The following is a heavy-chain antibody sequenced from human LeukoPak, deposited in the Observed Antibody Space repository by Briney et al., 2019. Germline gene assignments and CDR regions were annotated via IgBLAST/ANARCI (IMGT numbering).Heavy chain of an antibody. Sequence: GGSLRLSCAASGFTFSSYAMSWVRQAPGKGLEWVSDINGSGGSTYYADSVKGRFTISGDNSKNTLYLQMNSLRAEDTAVYYCAKKYSTGLDPWGQGTLVTVSS. CDR2: INGSGGST. J-gene: IGHJ5*02. V-gene: IGHV3-23*01. CDR3: AKKYSTGLDP. D-gene: IGHD1-26*01. CDR1: GFTFSSYA.